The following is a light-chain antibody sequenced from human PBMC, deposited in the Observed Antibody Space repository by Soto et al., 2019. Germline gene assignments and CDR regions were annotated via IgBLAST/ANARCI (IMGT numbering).Light chain of an antibody. CDR3: CSYVGGDTLI. Sequence: QSALTQSRSVSGSPGQTVTISCTGTSRDVGFSNYISWYQQHPGEAPKLVIYDVAQRPSGVPDRLSGSRSGKTASLTISGLQPDDEGDYYCCSYVGGDTLIFGSGTKVTVL. J-gene: IGLJ1*01. CDR1: SRDVGFSNY. V-gene: IGLV2-11*01. CDR2: DVA.